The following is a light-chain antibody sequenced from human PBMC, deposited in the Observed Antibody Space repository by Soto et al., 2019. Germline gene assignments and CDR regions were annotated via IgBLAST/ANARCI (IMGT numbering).Light chain of an antibody. CDR3: QQYGRSPFT. Sequence: EIVLTQSPGTLSLSPGERATLSCRASQSVSSNNLAWYQQRPGQDPRVVIYGASTSATGIPERFSGSGSGTDFTLTISRLEPEDLAVYYCQQYGRSPFTFGPGTKVDIK. V-gene: IGKV3-20*01. CDR2: GAS. CDR1: QSVSSNN. J-gene: IGKJ3*01.